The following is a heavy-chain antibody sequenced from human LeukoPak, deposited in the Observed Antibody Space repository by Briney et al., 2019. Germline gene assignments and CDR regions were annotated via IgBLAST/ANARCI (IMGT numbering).Heavy chain of an antibody. Sequence: SETLSLTCAVYGGSFSGYYWSWIRQPLGKGLEWIGEINHSGSTNYNPSLKSRVTISVDTSKNQFSLKLSSVTAADTAVYYCARERTRHFDYWGQGTLVTVSS. CDR1: GGSFSGYY. D-gene: IGHD1-14*01. J-gene: IGHJ4*02. CDR2: INHSGST. CDR3: ARERTRHFDY. V-gene: IGHV4-34*01.